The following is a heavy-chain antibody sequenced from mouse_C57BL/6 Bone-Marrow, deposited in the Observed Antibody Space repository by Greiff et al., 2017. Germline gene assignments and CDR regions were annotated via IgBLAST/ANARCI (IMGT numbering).Heavy chain of an antibody. J-gene: IGHJ3*01. Sequence: VQLKQSGAELVKPGASVKLSCTASGFNIKDYDMHWVKQRTEQGLEWIGRSDPEDVETKYAPKFRGMDTIPADTSSNTAYMQHSGLTSEDTAVYYCDRDGAYWGQGPLVTVYA. V-gene: IGHV14-2*01. CDR3: DRDGAY. D-gene: IGHD2-3*01. CDR2: SDPEDVET. CDR1: GFNIKDYD.